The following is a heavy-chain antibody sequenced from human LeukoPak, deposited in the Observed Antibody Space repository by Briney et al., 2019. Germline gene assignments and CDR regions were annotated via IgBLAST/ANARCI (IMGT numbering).Heavy chain of an antibody. D-gene: IGHD2-15*01. J-gene: IGHJ4*02. CDR3: ARASPDLGYCSGGSCYLSFDY. CDR2: IIPIFGTA. V-gene: IGHV1-69*13. CDR1: GYTFTYYY. Sequence: GASVKVSCKTSGYTFTYYYMHWVRQAPGQGLEWMGGIIPIFGTANYAQKFQGRVTITADESTSTAYMELSSLRAEDTAVYYCARASPDLGYCSGGSCYLSFDYWGQGTLVTVSS.